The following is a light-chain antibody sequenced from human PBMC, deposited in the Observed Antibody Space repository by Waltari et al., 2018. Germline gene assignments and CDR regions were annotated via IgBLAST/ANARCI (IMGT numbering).Light chain of an antibody. CDR3: CSYAGSSTLV. CDR2: EGS. CDR1: SSDVGSYNL. V-gene: IGLV2-23*01. J-gene: IGLJ2*01. Sequence: QSALTQPASVSGSPGQSITISCTGTSSDVGSYNLVSLYQQHIGKAPQLMIYEGSKRPSGLSNRFSGSKSGNTASLTISGLQAEDEADYYCCSYAGSSTLVFGGGTKLTVL.